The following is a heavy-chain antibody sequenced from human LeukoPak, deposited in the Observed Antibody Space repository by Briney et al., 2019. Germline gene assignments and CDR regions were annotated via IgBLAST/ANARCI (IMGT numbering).Heavy chain of an antibody. CDR2: INHSGST. CDR1: GGSFSGYY. V-gene: IGHV4-34*01. D-gene: IGHD3-22*01. J-gene: IGHJ4*02. CDR3: ARGQTYYYDSSGYYYFHYFDY. Sequence: SETLSLTCAVYGGSFSGYYWSWIRQPPGKGLEWIGEINHSGSTNYNPSLKSRVTISVDTSKNQFSLKLSSMTAADTAVYYCARGQTYYYDSSGYYYFHYFDYWGQGTLVTVSS.